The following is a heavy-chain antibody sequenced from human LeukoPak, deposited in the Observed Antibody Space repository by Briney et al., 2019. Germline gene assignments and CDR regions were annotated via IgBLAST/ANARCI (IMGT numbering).Heavy chain of an antibody. J-gene: IGHJ4*02. CDR2: ISAYNGNT. CDR1: GYTFTSYG. D-gene: IGHD3-3*01. CDR3: ARVADYDFWSGYLYPFFDY. V-gene: IGHV1-18*01. Sequence: ASVKVSCKASGYTFTSYGISWVRQAPGQGLEWMGWISAYNGNTNYAQKLQGRVTMTTDTSTSTAYMELRSLRSDDTAVYYCARVADYDFWSGYLYPFFDYWGQGTLVTVSS.